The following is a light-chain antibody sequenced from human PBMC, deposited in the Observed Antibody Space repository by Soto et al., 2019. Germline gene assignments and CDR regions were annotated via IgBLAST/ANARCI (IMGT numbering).Light chain of an antibody. CDR1: STNIGDNY. Sequence: QSVLTQPPSVSAAPGQRVIISCSGSSTNIGDNYVSWYQHLPGTAPKLVVYDNDRRPSELPGRFSGSKSGTSATLVITGLQNGDEADYYCGTWDSIVSAAFVFVSGTKVTV. V-gene: IGLV1-51*01. J-gene: IGLJ1*01. CDR3: GTWDSIVSAAFV. CDR2: DND.